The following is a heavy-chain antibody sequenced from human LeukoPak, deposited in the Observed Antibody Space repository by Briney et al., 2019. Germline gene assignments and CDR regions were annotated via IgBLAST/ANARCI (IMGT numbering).Heavy chain of an antibody. CDR2: IGTAGDT. CDR3: ARDRQGRGFAY. J-gene: IGHJ4*02. Sequence: QPGGSLRLSCAASGFTFSSYDLHWVRQATGKGLEWVSGIGTAGDTYYRGSAKGRFTISRENAKNSLYLQMNSLRAGDTAVYYCARDRQGRGFAYWGQGTLVTVSS. CDR1: GFTFSSYD. V-gene: IGHV3-13*01. D-gene: IGHD3-16*01.